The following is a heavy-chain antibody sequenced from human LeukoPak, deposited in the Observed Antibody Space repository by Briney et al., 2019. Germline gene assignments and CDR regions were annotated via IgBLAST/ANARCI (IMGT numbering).Heavy chain of an antibody. CDR2: ISAYNGNT. V-gene: IGHV1-18*01. Sequence: ASVKVSCKASGYTFTSYGISWVRQAPGQGLEWMGWISAYNGNTNYAQKLQGRVTMTTDTPTSTAYMELRSLRSDDTAVYYCARSTPYIVVVPAAPTFDYWGQGTLVTVSS. J-gene: IGHJ4*02. CDR3: ARSTPYIVVVPAAPTFDY. CDR1: GYTFTSYG. D-gene: IGHD2-2*01.